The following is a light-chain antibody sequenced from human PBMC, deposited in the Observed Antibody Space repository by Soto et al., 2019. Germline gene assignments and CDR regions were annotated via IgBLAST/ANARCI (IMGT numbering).Light chain of an antibody. CDR2: AAS. CDR1: QSVSAY. V-gene: IGKV1-39*01. J-gene: IGKJ4*01. CDR3: QQSFSNPLT. Sequence: DIQMTQSPSSLSASVGGRVIITCRASQSVSAYLNWFQHKPGQAPRSLIYAASNLQTGVPSRFSGSGSGTDFTLTISNLQPEDFATYYCQQSFSNPLTFGGGTKVDIK.